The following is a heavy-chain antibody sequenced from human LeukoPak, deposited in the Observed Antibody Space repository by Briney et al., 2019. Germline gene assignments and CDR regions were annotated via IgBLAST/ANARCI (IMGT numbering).Heavy chain of an antibody. CDR3: ARLKATVSIHAYFDS. CDR2: IDHSGST. Sequence: AETLSLTCTVSGGSFSSYYWTWIRQPPGKGLEWIGYIDHSGSTNYNPSLKSRVSISSDTSKNQFSLELSSVTAADTAVYYCARLKATVSIHAYFDSWGQGTLVTVSS. D-gene: IGHD4-17*01. CDR1: GGSFSSYY. V-gene: IGHV4-59*01. J-gene: IGHJ4*02.